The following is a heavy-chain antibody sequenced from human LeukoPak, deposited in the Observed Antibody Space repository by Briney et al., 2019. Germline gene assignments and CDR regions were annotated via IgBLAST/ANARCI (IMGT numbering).Heavy chain of an antibody. CDR3: AKFSSGWPDKDYFDY. Sequence: GGSLRLSCAASGFTFSSYAMIWVRQAPGKGLEVVSAISGSGGSTYYADSVKGRFTISRDNSKNTLYLQMNSLRAEDAAVYYCAKFSSGWPDKDYFDYWGQGTLVTVSS. J-gene: IGHJ4*02. CDR1: GFTFSSYA. CDR2: ISGSGGST. V-gene: IGHV3-23*01. D-gene: IGHD6-19*01.